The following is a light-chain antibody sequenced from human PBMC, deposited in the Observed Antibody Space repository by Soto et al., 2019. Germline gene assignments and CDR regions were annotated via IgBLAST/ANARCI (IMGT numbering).Light chain of an antibody. CDR3: SSYTSSRTPCV. CDR1: NSDIGSYNR. J-gene: IGLJ1*01. CDR2: EVS. Sequence: QSALTQPPSVSGSPGQSVTISCTGTNSDIGSYNRVSWYQQPPGTAPKLMIYEVSNRPSGVPDRFSGSKSGNTASLTISGLQAEDEADYYCSSYTSSRTPCVFGTGTKLTVL. V-gene: IGLV2-18*02.